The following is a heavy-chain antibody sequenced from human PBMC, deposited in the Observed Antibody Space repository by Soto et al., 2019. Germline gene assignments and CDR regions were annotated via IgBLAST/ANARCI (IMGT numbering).Heavy chain of an antibody. CDR3: ARASYGSGPYYYYYGMDV. D-gene: IGHD3-10*01. CDR2: INPNSGGT. J-gene: IGHJ6*02. CDR1: GYTFTGYY. V-gene: IGHV1-2*04. Sequence: GASVKVSCKASGYTFTGYYMHWVRQAPGQGXEWMGWINPNSGGTNYAQKFQGWVTMTRDTSISTAYMELSRLRSDDTAVYYCARASYGSGPYYYYYGMDVWGQGTTVTVSS.